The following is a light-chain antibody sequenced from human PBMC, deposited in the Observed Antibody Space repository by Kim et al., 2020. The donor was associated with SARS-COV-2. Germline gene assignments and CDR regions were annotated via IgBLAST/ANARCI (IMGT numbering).Light chain of an antibody. Sequence: EIVMTQSPATLSVSPGERATLSCRASQSVSTNLAWYQQKPGQAPRLLIYSASTVATGIPATFSGSGSGTEFTLTISSLQSEDFAIYYCQQYNTWPLTFGGGTKVEIK. CDR3: QQYNTWPLT. CDR1: QSVSTN. CDR2: SAS. V-gene: IGKV3-15*01. J-gene: IGKJ4*01.